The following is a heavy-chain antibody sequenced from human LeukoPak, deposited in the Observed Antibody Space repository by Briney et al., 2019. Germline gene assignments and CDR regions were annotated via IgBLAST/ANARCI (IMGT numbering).Heavy chain of an antibody. CDR2: ISPSGGST. Sequence: ASVKVSCKAFEYTFTSNYMHWVRQAPGQGPEWMGVISPSGGSTTYAQKFQGRVTLTRDMSTSTDYLELSSLRSDDTAVYYCARDVDSYCSGGSCYPDLWFDPWGQGTLVTVSS. V-gene: IGHV1-46*01. CDR3: ARDVDSYCSGGSCYPDLWFDP. J-gene: IGHJ5*02. D-gene: IGHD2-15*01. CDR1: EYTFTSNY.